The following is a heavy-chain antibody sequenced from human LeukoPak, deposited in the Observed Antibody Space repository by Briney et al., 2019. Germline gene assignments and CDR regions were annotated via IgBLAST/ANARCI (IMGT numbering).Heavy chain of an antibody. CDR2: ITVSGSTT. CDR3: ARDDTPRYYYDSSGYYY. V-gene: IGHV3-11*01. CDR1: GFTFTNYS. D-gene: IGHD3-22*01. Sequence: GGSLSLSCAAYGFTFTNYSMSWVRQAAGKGLECDSLITVSGSTTYYADSVKGRFTISRDNAKNSLYLQMNSLRAEDTAVYYCARDDTPRYYYDSSGYYYWGQGTLVTVSS. J-gene: IGHJ4*02.